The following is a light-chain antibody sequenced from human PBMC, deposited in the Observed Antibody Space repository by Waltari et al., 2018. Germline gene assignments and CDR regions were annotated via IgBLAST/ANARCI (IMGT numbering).Light chain of an antibody. J-gene: IGKJ1*01. V-gene: IGKV3-20*01. CDR3: QQYGDSTGT. CDR2: GAS. Sequence: EIVLTQSPGTLSLSPGERATLSCRASQIVSSNYLAWHQQKPGRAPRLLIYGASSRATGIPDRFSGSGTGTDFTLTISRLEPEDFAVYYCQQYGDSTGTFGQGTKVEIK. CDR1: QIVSSNY.